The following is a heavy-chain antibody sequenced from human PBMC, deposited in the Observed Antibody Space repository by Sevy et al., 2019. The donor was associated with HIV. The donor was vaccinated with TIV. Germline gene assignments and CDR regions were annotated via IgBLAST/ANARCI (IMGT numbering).Heavy chain of an antibody. CDR3: AKSSLPYGDYPFEF. CDR2: ISGSGDSK. D-gene: IGHD4-17*01. J-gene: IGHJ4*02. CDR1: GFTFNSHA. V-gene: IGHV3-23*01. Sequence: GGSLRLSCEASGFTFNSHAMTWVRQAPGKGLEWVSAISGSGDSKYYAGSVKGRVTISRDNSKNIMYLQMTSLGADDTAVYYCAKSSLPYGDYPFEFWGQGTVVTVSS.